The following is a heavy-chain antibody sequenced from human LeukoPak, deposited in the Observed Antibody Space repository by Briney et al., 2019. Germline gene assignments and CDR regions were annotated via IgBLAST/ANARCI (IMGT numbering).Heavy chain of an antibody. CDR3: ARDVPHNWFDT. Sequence: GGSLTLSCAASGITFGNNWMHWVRHGPGTGLVLISRINSDGGGAIYANSVKGRFTVSRENAKNTLYLQMNSLRAEDTAVYYCARDVPHNWFDTWGQGTLVTASS. J-gene: IGHJ5*02. V-gene: IGHV3-74*01. CDR2: INSDGGGA. CDR1: GITFGNNW.